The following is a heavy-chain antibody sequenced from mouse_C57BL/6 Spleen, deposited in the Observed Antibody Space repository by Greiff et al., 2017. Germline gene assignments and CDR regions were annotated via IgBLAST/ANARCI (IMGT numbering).Heavy chain of an antibody. CDR3: VRHEETGLPFDY. J-gene: IGHJ2*01. CDR1: GYTFTEYT. Sequence: QVHVKQSGAELVKPGASVKLSCKASGYTFTEYTIHWVKQRSGQGLEWIGWFYPGSGSIKYNEKFKDKATLTADKSSSTVYMELSRLTSEDSAVYFCVRHEETGLPFDYWGQGTTLTVSS. D-gene: IGHD4-1*01. CDR2: FYPGSGSI. V-gene: IGHV1-62-2*01.